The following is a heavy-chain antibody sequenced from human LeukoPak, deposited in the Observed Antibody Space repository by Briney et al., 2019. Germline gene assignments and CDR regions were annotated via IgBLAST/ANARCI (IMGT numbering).Heavy chain of an antibody. J-gene: IGHJ4*02. D-gene: IGHD3-22*01. CDR3: TSVYDTSAYYHSGVDY. V-gene: IGHV3-49*04. CDR1: GFSFGDYA. CDR2: IRSKTYRGTA. Sequence: HPGRSLRLSCTTSGFSFGDYAMSWVCQAPGKGLEWVGFIRSKTYRGTAEYAASVKGRFTISRDDSKSIAYLQANSLKTDDTAVYYCTSVYDTSAYYHSGVDYWGQGTLVTVSS.